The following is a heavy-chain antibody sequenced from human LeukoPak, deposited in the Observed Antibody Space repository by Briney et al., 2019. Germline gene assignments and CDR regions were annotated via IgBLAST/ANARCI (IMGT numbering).Heavy chain of an antibody. Sequence: PGGSLRLSCAASGFTFDDYAMHWVRQAPGKGLEWVSGISWNSGSIGYADSVKGRFTISRDNAKNSLYLQMNSLRAEDTALYYCAKDQSGSYYSGNWFDPWGQGILVTVSS. V-gene: IGHV3-9*01. CDR3: AKDQSGSYYSGNWFDP. CDR1: GFTFDDYA. J-gene: IGHJ5*02. CDR2: ISWNSGSI. D-gene: IGHD1-26*01.